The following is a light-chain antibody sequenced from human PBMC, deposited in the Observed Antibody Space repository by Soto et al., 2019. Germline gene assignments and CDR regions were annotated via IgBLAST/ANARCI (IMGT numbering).Light chain of an antibody. CDR1: QSISSSY. V-gene: IGKV3-20*01. J-gene: IGKJ2*01. CDR2: GAS. CDR3: QQYGSSVMYT. Sequence: DIVMTQYPGTLSLSPGERDILSCRASQSISSSYLAWYQQKPGQAPRLLIFGASTRATGIPDRFSGSGSGTDFTLTISRLEAEDFAVYYCQQYGSSVMYTFGQGTKLEIK.